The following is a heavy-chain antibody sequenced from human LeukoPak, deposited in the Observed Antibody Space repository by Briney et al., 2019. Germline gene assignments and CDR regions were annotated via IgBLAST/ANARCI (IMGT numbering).Heavy chain of an antibody. D-gene: IGHD2-2*01. V-gene: IGHV1-18*04. Sequence: ASVKVSCKASGYTFTAYYIHWVRQAPGQGLEWMGWVSGYTGNTNYAERFQGRVTMTTDTSTSTVYVELTSLRSDDTAVYYCARGEVSASLYYFDFWGQGTLVTVS. J-gene: IGHJ4*02. CDR3: ARGEVSASLYYFDF. CDR2: VSGYTGNT. CDR1: GYTFTAYY.